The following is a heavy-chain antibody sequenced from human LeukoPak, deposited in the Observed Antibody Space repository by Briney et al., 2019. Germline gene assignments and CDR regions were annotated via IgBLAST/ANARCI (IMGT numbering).Heavy chain of an antibody. Sequence: PSETLSLTCTVSGGSISSSSYYWGWIRQPPGKGLEWIGSIYYSGSTYYNPSLKSRVTISVDTSKNQFSLKLSSVTAADTAVYYCARLCPSMGEVPAAILLALYYYYMDVWGKGTTVTVSS. CDR1: GGSISSSSYY. D-gene: IGHD2-2*02. J-gene: IGHJ6*03. CDR3: ARLCPSMGEVPAAILLALYYYYMDV. CDR2: IYYSGST. V-gene: IGHV4-39*01.